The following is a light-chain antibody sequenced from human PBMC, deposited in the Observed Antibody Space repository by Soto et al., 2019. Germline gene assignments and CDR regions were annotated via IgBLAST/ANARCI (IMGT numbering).Light chain of an antibody. CDR2: GGS. Sequence: IVLTQSPATLSLSPGEGATLSCRASQSIGDYVAWFQQKPGQAPRLLIYGGSNRAVGIPARFSGSASGTDSTLTISSLEPEDFAVYYCQQRSAWPLTFGGGTRVEI. V-gene: IGKV3-11*01. J-gene: IGKJ4*01. CDR3: QQRSAWPLT. CDR1: QSIGDY.